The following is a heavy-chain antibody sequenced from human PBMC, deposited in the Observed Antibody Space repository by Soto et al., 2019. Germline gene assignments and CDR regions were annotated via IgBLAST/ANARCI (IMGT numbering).Heavy chain of an antibody. CDR1: GFTFIYYW. J-gene: IGHJ4*02. CDR2: IKQDESEK. Sequence: PGGSLRLSCAASGFTFIYYWMTWVRQAPGKGLEWVANIKQDESEKYYVDSVEGRFTISRDNAKNTLFLQMNSLRAEDTAVYYCATSSGKIDHWGQGTLVTVSS. D-gene: IGHD6-19*01. V-gene: IGHV3-7*01. CDR3: ATSSGKIDH.